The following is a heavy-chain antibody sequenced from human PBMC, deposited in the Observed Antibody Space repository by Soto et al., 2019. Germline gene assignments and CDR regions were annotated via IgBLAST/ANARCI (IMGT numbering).Heavy chain of an antibody. CDR2: INHSGST. CDR3: AREGILGWFDP. Sequence: QVQLQQWGAGLLKPSETLSLTCAVYDGSFSGYYWSWIRQPPGKGLEWIGEINHSGSTNYNPSLKSRVTISVDTSKNQFSLKLSSVTAADTAVYYCAREGILGWFDPWGQGTLVTVSS. J-gene: IGHJ5*02. V-gene: IGHV4-34*01. CDR1: DGSFSGYY.